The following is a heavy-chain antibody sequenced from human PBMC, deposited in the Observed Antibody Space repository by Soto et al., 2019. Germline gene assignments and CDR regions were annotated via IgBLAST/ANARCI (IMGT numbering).Heavy chain of an antibody. J-gene: IGHJ6*02. Sequence: QVHLQESGPGLVKPSETLSLTCTVSGRSVSGYYWSWFRQPPGKGLEWIAYIHHSGNTKYTPSLKSRVSISKDTSKNPSALKWSSVTAADTAVYYCARTTQGGNMDVWGQGAPVTVSS. CDR2: IHHSGNT. CDR1: GRSVSGYY. CDR3: ARTTQGGNMDV. V-gene: IGHV4-59*02. D-gene: IGHD1-26*01.